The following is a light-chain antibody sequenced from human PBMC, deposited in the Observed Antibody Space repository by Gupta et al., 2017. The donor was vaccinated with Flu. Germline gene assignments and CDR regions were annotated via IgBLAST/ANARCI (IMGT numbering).Light chain of an antibody. CDR1: SSNIGRNV. CDR3: AAWDDSLNGLWV. V-gene: IGLV1-44*01. Sequence: VPISCSGSSSNIGRNVVSWYQHVPGRAPKLLIYNDNQRPSGVPDRFSGSKSGTSASLAISGLQSEDEADYYCAAWDDSLNGLWVFGGGTQLTVL. CDR2: NDN. J-gene: IGLJ3*02.